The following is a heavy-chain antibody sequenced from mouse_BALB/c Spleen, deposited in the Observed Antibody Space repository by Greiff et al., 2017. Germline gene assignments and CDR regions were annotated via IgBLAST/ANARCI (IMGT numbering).Heavy chain of an antibody. J-gene: IGHJ4*01. CDR3: ARKNSRYYAMDY. Sequence: EVKLVESGPGLVKPSQSLSLTCTVTGYSITSDYAWNWIRQFPGNKLEWMGYISYSGSTSYNPSLKSRISITRDTSKNQFFLQLNSVTTEDTATYYCARKNSRYYAMDYWGQGTSVTVSS. CDR2: ISYSGST. CDR1: GYSITSDYA. V-gene: IGHV3-2*02.